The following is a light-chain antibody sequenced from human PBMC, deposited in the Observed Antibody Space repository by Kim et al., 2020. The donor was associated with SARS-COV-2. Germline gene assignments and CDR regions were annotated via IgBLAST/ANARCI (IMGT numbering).Light chain of an antibody. J-gene: IGKJ1*01. CDR2: WAS. CDR3: QQYYSTPRT. Sequence: ATINCKSSQSVLYSTNNKNYLAWYQQKPGQPPKLLIYWASTRESGVPDRFSGSGSGTDFTLTISSLQAEDVAVYYCQQYYSTPRTFGQGTKVDIK. CDR1: QSVLYSTNNKNY. V-gene: IGKV4-1*01.